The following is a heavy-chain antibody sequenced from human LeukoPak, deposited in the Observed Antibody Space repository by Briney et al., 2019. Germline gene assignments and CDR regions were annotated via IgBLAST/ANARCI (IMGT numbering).Heavy chain of an antibody. CDR1: GGTFSSYA. Sequence: GASVKVSCKASGGTFSSYAISWVRQAPGQGLEWMGGIIPIFGTANYAQKFQGRVTITADESTSTAYMELSSLRSEDTAVYYCARGSGYDFWSGPIPHDIWGQGTMVTASS. CDR3: ARGSGYDFWSGPIPHDI. J-gene: IGHJ3*02. V-gene: IGHV1-69*13. D-gene: IGHD3-3*01. CDR2: IIPIFGTA.